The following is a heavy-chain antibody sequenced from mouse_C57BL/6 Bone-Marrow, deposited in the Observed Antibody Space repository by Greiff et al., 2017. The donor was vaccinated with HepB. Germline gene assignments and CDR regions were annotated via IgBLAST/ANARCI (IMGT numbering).Heavy chain of an antibody. V-gene: IGHV1-55*01. CDR2: VFPSSGGS. CDR1: GYTFTNNW. CDR3: ARDYGSSGGALDY. D-gene: IGHD1-1*01. J-gene: IGHJ4*01. Sequence: QVQLQQPGAELVKPGASVKMSCRASGYTFTNNWITWVRQRPGQGLEWIGDVFPSSGGSNNNEKFKRRATLTVDTSSSTAYMPLSSLTSEDSAVYYCARDYGSSGGALDYWGQGTSVTVSS.